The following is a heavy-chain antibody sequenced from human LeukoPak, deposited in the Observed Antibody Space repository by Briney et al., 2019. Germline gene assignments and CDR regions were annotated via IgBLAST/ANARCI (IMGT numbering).Heavy chain of an antibody. Sequence: PSQTLSLTCTVSGGSVSSGGYYWSWIRRHPGKGLEWIGYIYYSGSTYYNPSLKSRVTISVDTSKNQFSLKLSSVTAADTAVYYCARAPVDTAMVGGVYFDYWGQGTLVTVSS. V-gene: IGHV4-31*03. J-gene: IGHJ4*02. CDR1: GGSVSSGGYY. D-gene: IGHD5-18*01. CDR2: IYYSGST. CDR3: ARAPVDTAMVGGVYFDY.